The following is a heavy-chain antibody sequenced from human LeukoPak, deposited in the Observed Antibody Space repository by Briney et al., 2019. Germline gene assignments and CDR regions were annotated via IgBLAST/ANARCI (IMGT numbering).Heavy chain of an antibody. Sequence: GRPLRLSCTASGFTFSSYGMHWVRQAPGKGLEWVAVIWYDGSNKYYADSVKGRFTISRDNSKNTLYLQMNSLRAEDTAVYYCAREGKVEAGTFDYWGQGTLVTVSS. CDR2: IWYDGSNK. CDR3: AREGKVEAGTFDY. CDR1: GFTFSSYG. V-gene: IGHV3-33*01. D-gene: IGHD6-13*01. J-gene: IGHJ4*02.